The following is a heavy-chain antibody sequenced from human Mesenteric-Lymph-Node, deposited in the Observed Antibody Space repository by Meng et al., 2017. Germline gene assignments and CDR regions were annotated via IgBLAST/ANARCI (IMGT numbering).Heavy chain of an antibody. CDR2: IIPIFGTA. Sequence: QGQRVQSGAGVTKPGSSVKVSCKASGGTFSSYAISWVRQAPGQGLEWMGGIIPIFGTANYAQKFQGRVTITADKSTSTAYMELSSLRSEDTAVYYCATTMVRGVTYWYFDLWGRGTLVTVSS. D-gene: IGHD3-10*01. J-gene: IGHJ2*01. V-gene: IGHV1-69*14. CDR1: GGTFSSYA. CDR3: ATTMVRGVTYWYFDL.